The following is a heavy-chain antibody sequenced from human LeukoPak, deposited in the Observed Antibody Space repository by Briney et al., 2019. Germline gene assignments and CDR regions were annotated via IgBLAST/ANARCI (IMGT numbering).Heavy chain of an antibody. J-gene: IGHJ4*02. Sequence: GGSLTLSCPASGFSFSDYSMNWVRQAPGKGLEWVSYISRSSTTIYHADSVKGRFTISRDNAKNSLSLQMNSLRVEDTAVYYCAKAGYSSSRFDYWGQGTLVTAS. CDR2: ISRSSTTI. CDR3: AKAGYSSSRFDY. D-gene: IGHD6-13*01. CDR1: GFSFSDYS. V-gene: IGHV3-48*01.